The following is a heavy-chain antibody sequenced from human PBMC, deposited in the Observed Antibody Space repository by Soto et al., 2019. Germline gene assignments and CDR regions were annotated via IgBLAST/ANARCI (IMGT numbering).Heavy chain of an antibody. D-gene: IGHD3-10*01. CDR2: ISIDGSRT. CDR1: GFIFSIYA. J-gene: IGHJ4*02. V-gene: IGHV3-64*04. CDR3: TRDRITRVRGVTKMFCFDD. Sequence: GGSLRLSCSGSGFIFSIYAIHWVRQAPGKGLEYVSFISIDGSRTHYADSVKGRFTISRDNSKNTAYLQMNSLRAEDTAVYYCTRDRITRVRGVTKMFCFDDWGQGTLVSVSS.